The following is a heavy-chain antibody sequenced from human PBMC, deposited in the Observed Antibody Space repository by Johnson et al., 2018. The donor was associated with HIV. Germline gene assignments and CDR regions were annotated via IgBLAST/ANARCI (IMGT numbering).Heavy chain of an antibody. J-gene: IGHJ3*02. D-gene: IGHD3-16*02. CDR3: AKVSRSKGGVIVPLGAFDI. V-gene: IGHV3-15*01. CDR2: IKSKTDGGTT. Sequence: VQLVESGGDLVKPGGSLRLSCAASGFAFSNAWMSWVRQAPGKGLEWVSRIKSKTDGGTTDYAAPVKGRFSISRDDSKNTLYLQMNSLKTEDTAVYYCAKVSRSKGGVIVPLGAFDIWGQGTMVTVSS. CDR1: GFAFSNAW.